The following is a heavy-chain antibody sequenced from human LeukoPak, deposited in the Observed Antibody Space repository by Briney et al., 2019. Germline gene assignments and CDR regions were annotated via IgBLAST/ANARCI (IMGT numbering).Heavy chain of an antibody. CDR1: GGSISSYY. CDR2: VYYSGST. CDR3: AGDHGYYEGAFGS. Sequence: PSETLSLTCTVSGGSISSYYWSWIRQPPGKGLEWIGYVYYSGSTTYNPSLKSRVTISVDTSKNQFSLRLGSVTAADTAVYYCAGDHGYYEGAFGSWGQGTLVIVSS. V-gene: IGHV4-59*03. J-gene: IGHJ4*02. D-gene: IGHD4-17*01.